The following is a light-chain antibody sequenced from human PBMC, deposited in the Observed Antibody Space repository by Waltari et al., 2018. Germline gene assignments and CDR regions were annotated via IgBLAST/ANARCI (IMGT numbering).Light chain of an antibody. CDR2: DNY. Sequence: QSVLTQPPSVSAAPGQTVTISCSGGSSNIENNYVSWYQQLPGAAPKVLIYDNYNRPSGIPARFSGSKSDTSATLGITGLQTGDEADYYCATWDTSLSAWVFGGGTKLTVL. V-gene: IGLV1-51*01. CDR1: SSNIENNY. J-gene: IGLJ3*02. CDR3: ATWDTSLSAWV.